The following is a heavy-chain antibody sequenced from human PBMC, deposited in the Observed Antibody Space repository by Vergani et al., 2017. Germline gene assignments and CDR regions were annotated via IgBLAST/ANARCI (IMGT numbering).Heavy chain of an antibody. CDR3: ARRNRVAMAFDI. Sequence: EVQLVQSGAEVKKPGESLKISCKGSGYSFPSYWIGWVRQMPGKGLEWTGIIYPGDSDPIYSPSFQGQVTISADKSISTAYRQWSSLXASDTAMYYCARRNRVAMAFDIWGQGTMVTVSS. V-gene: IGHV5-51*03. J-gene: IGHJ3*02. CDR1: GYSFPSYW. D-gene: IGHD5-12*01. CDR2: IYPGDSDP.